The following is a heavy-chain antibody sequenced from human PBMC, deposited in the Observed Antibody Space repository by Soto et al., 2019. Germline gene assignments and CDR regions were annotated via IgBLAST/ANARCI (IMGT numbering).Heavy chain of an antibody. D-gene: IGHD3-9*01. Sequence: VQLVESGGALVQPGGSLRLSCATSGFALRDSAMHWVRQVSGGGLQWVSGMYSSGDVGYAGSVRGRFTMSRDVARIALFLKMSSLTAGDTALDYCAKDNFAGGADVWGQGTTVTVSS. V-gene: IGHV3-9*01. J-gene: IGHJ6*02. CDR3: AKDNFAGGADV. CDR2: MYSSGDV. CDR1: GFALRDSA.